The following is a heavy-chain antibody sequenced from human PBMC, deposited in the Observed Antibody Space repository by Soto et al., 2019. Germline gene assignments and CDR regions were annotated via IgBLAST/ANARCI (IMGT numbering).Heavy chain of an antibody. Sequence: QVQLVQSGAEVKKPGSSVKVSCKASGGSLSNYGISWVRQAPGQGLEWMGGIIPVFGTANYAQKFQGRVTSTADESTSIVYIDVTSLTSEDTAVYYCARGDATKIVVTTYYGMDVWGQGTTVTVSS. J-gene: IGHJ6*02. CDR1: GGSLSNYG. CDR3: ARGDATKIVVTTYYGMDV. V-gene: IGHV1-69*12. CDR2: IIPVFGTA. D-gene: IGHD4-17*01.